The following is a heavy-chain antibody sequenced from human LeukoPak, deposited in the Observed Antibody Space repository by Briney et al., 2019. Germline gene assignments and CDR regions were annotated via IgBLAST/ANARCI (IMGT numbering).Heavy chain of an antibody. V-gene: IGHV4-39*01. CDR2: IYDSGST. D-gene: IGHD4-17*01. J-gene: IGHJ4*02. CDR3: ARARDYGVIFDY. CDR1: GGSIRSSYYY. Sequence: PSETLSLTCTVSGGSIRSSYYYWGWIRQPPGKGLEWIGSIYDSGSTYYNPSLKSRVTISVDTSKNQFSLKLNSVTAADTAVYYCARARDYGVIFDYWGQGTLVTVSS.